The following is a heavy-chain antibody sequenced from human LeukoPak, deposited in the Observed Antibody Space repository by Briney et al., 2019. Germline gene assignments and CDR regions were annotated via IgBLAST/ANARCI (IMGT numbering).Heavy chain of an antibody. Sequence: PGGSLRLSCAASGFTLNNYGMNWVRQAPGKGLEWLSYISRYSDNIQYADSVKGRFTMSRDNAKNSLYLQLNSLRDEDTAVYYCARDLSGYNSGWHAFDIWGQGTLVTVSP. CDR2: ISRYSDNI. V-gene: IGHV3-48*02. D-gene: IGHD6-19*01. CDR1: GFTLNNYG. CDR3: ARDLSGYNSGWHAFDI. J-gene: IGHJ3*02.